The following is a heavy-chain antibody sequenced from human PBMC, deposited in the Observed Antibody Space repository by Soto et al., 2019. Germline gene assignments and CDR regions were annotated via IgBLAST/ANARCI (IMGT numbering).Heavy chain of an antibody. D-gene: IGHD3-22*01. J-gene: IGHJ5*02. CDR2: IYWDDDK. CDR1: GFSLSTSGVG. V-gene: IGHV2-5*02. CDR3: AHSLIGYYYDSSGSNWFDP. Sequence: SGPTLVNPTQTLTLTCTFSGFSLSTSGVGVGWIRQPPGKALEWLALIYWDDDKRYSPSLKSRLTITKDTSKNQVVLTMTNMDFVDTATYYCAHSLIGYYYDSSGSNWFDPWGQGTLVTVSS.